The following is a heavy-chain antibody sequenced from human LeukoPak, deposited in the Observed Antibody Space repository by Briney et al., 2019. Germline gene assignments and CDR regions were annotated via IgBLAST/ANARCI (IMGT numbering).Heavy chain of an antibody. V-gene: IGHV4-30-4*01. CDR3: VVVPAAKRELFDY. Sequence: SQTLSLTCTVSGGSISSGDYYWSWIRQPPGKGLEWIGEINHSGSTNYNPSLKSRVTISVDTSKNQFSLKLSSVTAADTAVYYCVVVPAAKRELFDYWGQGTLVTVSS. CDR2: INHSGST. CDR1: GGSISSGDYY. J-gene: IGHJ4*02. D-gene: IGHD2-2*01.